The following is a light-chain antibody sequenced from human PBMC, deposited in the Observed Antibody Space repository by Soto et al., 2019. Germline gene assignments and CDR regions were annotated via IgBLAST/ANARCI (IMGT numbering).Light chain of an antibody. CDR3: SSYTGSSTYV. V-gene: IGLV2-14*03. CDR2: DVS. CDR1: SNDVGGYNY. J-gene: IGLJ1*01. Sequence: QSALTQPPSVSGSPGQSITISCTGTSNDVGGYNYVSWYQQHPGKAPKLMIYDVSNRPSGVSNRFSGSKSANTASLTISGLQTEDESDYYCSSYTGSSTYVFGTGTKLTVL.